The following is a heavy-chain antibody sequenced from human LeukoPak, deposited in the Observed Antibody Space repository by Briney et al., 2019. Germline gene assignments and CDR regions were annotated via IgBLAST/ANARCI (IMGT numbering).Heavy chain of an antibody. CDR3: ARDGDSSGYYNPFDY. J-gene: IGHJ4*02. V-gene: IGHV1-69*05. CDR2: IIPIFGTA. D-gene: IGHD3-22*01. CDR1: GGTFSSYA. Sequence: GASVKVSCKASGGTFSSYAISWVRQAPGQGLGWMGRIIPIFGTANYAQKFQGRVTITTDESTSTAYMELSNLRSEDTAVYYCARDGDSSGYYNPFDYWGQGTLVTVSS.